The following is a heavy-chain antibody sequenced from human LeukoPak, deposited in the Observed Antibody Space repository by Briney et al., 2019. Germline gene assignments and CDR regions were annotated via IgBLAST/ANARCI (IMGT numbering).Heavy chain of an antibody. D-gene: IGHD3/OR15-3a*01. CDR3: LGPASDWGDAFDI. J-gene: IGHJ3*02. CDR2: IDPSDSYT. CDR1: GYSFTNYW. V-gene: IGHV5-10-1*01. Sequence: GESLKISCKGSGYSFTNYWISWVRQMPGKGLEWMGRIDPSDSYTNYSPSFQGHVTISADKCINTAYLQWNSLKASDTAMYYCLGPASDWGDAFDIWGQGTMVTVSS.